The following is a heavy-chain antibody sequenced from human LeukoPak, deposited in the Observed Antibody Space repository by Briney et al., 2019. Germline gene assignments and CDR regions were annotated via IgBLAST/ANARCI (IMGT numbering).Heavy chain of an antibody. Sequence: SETLSLTCTVSGGSISSYYWSWIRQPPGKGLEWIGYIYYSGSTNYNPSLKSRVTISVDTSKNQFSLKLSSVTAADTAVYYCARDTRSGIQLFDYWGQGTLVTVSS. J-gene: IGHJ4*02. D-gene: IGHD5-18*01. CDR2: IYYSGST. CDR3: ARDTRSGIQLFDY. CDR1: GGSISSYY. V-gene: IGHV4-59*12.